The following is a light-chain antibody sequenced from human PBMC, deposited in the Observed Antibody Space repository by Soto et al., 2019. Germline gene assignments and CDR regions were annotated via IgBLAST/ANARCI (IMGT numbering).Light chain of an antibody. J-gene: IGKJ1*01. CDR3: QPYNNWPPWT. CDR2: GAS. Sequence: EIVMTQSPATLSVSPGERATLSCRASQSVSSNLAWYQQKPGQAPRLLIYGASTRDTGIPARFSGSGSGTEFTHTISSLQSEDFGVYYCQPYNNWPPWTFGQGTKVEIK. CDR1: QSVSSN. V-gene: IGKV3D-15*01.